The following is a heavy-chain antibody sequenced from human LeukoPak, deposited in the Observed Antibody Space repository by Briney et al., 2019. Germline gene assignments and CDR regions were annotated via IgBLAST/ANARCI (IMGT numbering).Heavy chain of an antibody. CDR2: IIPILGIA. CDR1: GGTFSSYA. J-gene: IGHJ4*02. CDR3: ASPYYYDSSGYYSPYYFDY. V-gene: IGHV1-69*04. D-gene: IGHD3-22*01. Sequence: SVKVSCKASGGTFSSYAISWVRQAPGQGLEWMGRIIPILGIADCAQKFQGRVTITADKSTSTAYMELSSLRSEDTAVYYCASPYYYDSSGYYSPYYFDYWGQGTLVTVSS.